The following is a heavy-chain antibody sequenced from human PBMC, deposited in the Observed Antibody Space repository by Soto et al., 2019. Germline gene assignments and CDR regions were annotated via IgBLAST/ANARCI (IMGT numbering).Heavy chain of an antibody. CDR1: GGSISSSSYY. Sequence: QLQLQESGPGLVKPSETLSLTCTVSGGSISSSSYYWGWIRQPPGKGLEWIGSIYYSGSTYYNPSLTSRVTISVHTSNNQSSLKLSAVTASDTAVYYCARRRSKAAAGKFDPWGQGTLVTVSS. CDR3: ARRRSKAAAGKFDP. V-gene: IGHV4-39*01. J-gene: IGHJ5*02. CDR2: IYYSGST. D-gene: IGHD6-13*01.